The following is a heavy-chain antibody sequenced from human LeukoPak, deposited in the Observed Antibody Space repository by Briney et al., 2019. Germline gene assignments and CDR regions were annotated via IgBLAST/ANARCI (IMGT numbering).Heavy chain of an antibody. CDR3: ARRRGSYSRNAFDI. Sequence: SETLSLTCAVYGGSFSGYYWSWIRQPPGKGLEWIGEINHSGSTNYNPSLKSRVTISVDTSKNQFSLKLSSVTAADTAVCYCARRRGSYSRNAFDIWGQGTMVTVSS. D-gene: IGHD1-26*01. CDR1: GGSFSGYY. V-gene: IGHV4-34*01. J-gene: IGHJ3*02. CDR2: INHSGST.